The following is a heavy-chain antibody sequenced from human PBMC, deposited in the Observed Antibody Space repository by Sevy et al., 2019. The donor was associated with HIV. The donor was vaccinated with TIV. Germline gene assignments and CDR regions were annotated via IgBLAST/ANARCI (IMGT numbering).Heavy chain of an antibody. V-gene: IGHV3-23*01. Sequence: GGSLRLSCAASGFTFSTYAMTWVRQAPGKGLEWVSSVSHTGDNIYYAYSVRGRFTISRDNSKSTLHLHMGSLRAEDTAVYYCAGRKVGDFWSGSLRGPWAGGPLFDYWGQGTLVTVSS. CDR2: VSHTGDNI. J-gene: IGHJ4*02. D-gene: IGHD3-3*01. CDR1: GFTFSTYA. CDR3: AGRKVGDFWSGSLRGPWAGGPLFDY.